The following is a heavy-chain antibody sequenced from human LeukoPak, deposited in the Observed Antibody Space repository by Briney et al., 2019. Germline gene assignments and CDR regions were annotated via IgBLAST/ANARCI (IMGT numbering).Heavy chain of an antibody. V-gene: IGHV4-59*01. J-gene: IGHJ3*02. D-gene: IGHD3-22*01. CDR3: ARVLEDYYDSSGYSDAFDI. CDR1: GGSISSYY. CDR2: IYYSGST. Sequence: SETLPLTCTVSGGSISSYYWSWIRQPPGKGLEWIGYIYYSGSTNYNPSLKSRVTISVDTSKNQFSLKLSSVTAADTAVYYCARVLEDYYDSSGYSDAFDIWGQGTMVTVSS.